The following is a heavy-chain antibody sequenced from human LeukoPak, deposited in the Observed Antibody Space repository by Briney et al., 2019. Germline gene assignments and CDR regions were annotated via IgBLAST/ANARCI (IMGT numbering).Heavy chain of an antibody. V-gene: IGHV3-7*03. J-gene: IGHJ4*02. CDR3: TSNLYCSTSSCYTLDN. CDR2: IKEDGGET. Sequence: AGGSLRLSCVGSGFSLSGDWMTWVRQAPGTGLEWVANIKEDGGETYYVDSVKGRFTISRDNAKNSLYLHMNSLKTEDTAVYFCTSNLYCSTSSCYTLDNWGQGTLVAVSP. D-gene: IGHD2-2*02. CDR1: GFSLSGDW.